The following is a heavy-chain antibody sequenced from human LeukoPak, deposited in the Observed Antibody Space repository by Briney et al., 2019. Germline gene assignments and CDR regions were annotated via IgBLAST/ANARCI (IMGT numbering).Heavy chain of an antibody. CDR3: AREGSYSSSWYVGHVRLGIDY. D-gene: IGHD6-13*01. J-gene: IGHJ4*02. CDR2: ISSSGSTI. Sequence: GGSLRLSCAASGFTFSSYEMNWVRQAPGKGLEWVSYISSSGSTIYYADSVKGRFTISRDNAKNSLYLQMNSLRAEDTAVYYCAREGSYSSSWYVGHVRLGIDYWGQGTLVTVSS. V-gene: IGHV3-48*03. CDR1: GFTFSSYE.